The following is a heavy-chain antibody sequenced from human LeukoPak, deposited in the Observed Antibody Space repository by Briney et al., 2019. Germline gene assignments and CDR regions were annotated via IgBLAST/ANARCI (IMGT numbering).Heavy chain of an antibody. CDR3: ARVRARYYGMDV. J-gene: IGHJ6*02. CDR2: IYHSGST. V-gene: IGHV4-30-2*01. D-gene: IGHD3-10*01. Sequence: SQTLSLTCAVSGGSISSGGYSWSWIRQPPGKGLEWIGYIYHSGSTYYNPSLKSRVTISVDRSKNQFSLKLSSVTAADTAVYYCARVRARYYGMDVWGRGTTVTVSS. CDR1: GGSISSGGYS.